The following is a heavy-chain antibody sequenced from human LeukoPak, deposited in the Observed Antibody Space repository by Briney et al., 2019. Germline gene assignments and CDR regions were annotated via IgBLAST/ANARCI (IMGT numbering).Heavy chain of an antibody. CDR2: IYAKTGAT. V-gene: IGHV1-2*02. CDR3: ARDAFGGDSFET. Sequence: GASVKVSCKASGYTFTDNYIHWVRQAPGQGLKWLGWIYAKTGATKNAQKFQGRVTMARDTSINTAYMDLYSLNSDDTAVYYCARDAFGGDSFETWGQGTMVTVSS. D-gene: IGHD3-10*01. J-gene: IGHJ3*02. CDR1: GYTFTDNY.